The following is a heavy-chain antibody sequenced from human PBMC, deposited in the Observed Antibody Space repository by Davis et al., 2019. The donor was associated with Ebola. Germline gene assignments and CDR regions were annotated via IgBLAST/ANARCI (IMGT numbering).Heavy chain of an antibody. CDR1: RFSFSYYW. Sequence: PGGSLRLSFVASRFSFSYYWMSWVRQAPGKGLQWVANINQDGTENHNVGSVKGRFTISRDNAKNSLYLEVHSLRAEDTAVYYCARSQTTFYYYGMDVWGQGTTVTVSS. V-gene: IGHV3-7*01. D-gene: IGHD4-11*01. CDR2: INQDGTEN. J-gene: IGHJ6*02. CDR3: ARSQTTFYYYGMDV.